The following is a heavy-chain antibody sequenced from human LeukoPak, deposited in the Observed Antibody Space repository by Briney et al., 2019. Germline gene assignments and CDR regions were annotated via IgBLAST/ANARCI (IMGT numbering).Heavy chain of an antibody. CDR1: GFTFSSYA. D-gene: IGHD2-15*01. J-gene: IGHJ4*02. CDR3: AKDLFSPPPHIVVVVAAQPHYFDY. V-gene: IGHV3-23*01. Sequence: LPGGSLRLSCAASGFTFSSYAMSWVRQAPGKGLEWVSGISGSGGSTYYADSVKGRFTISRDNSKNTLYLQMNSLRAEDTAVYYCAKDLFSPPPHIVVVVAAQPHYFDYWGQGTLVTVSS. CDR2: ISGSGGST.